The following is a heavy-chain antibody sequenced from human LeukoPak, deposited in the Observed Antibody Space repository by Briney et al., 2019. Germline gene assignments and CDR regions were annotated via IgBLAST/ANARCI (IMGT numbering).Heavy chain of an antibody. CDR2: IYYSGST. V-gene: IGHV4-59*12. D-gene: IGHD5-18*01. CDR1: GVSISPYY. Sequence: PSETLSLTCTVSGVSISPYYWSWIRQPPGKGPEWIGYIYYSGSTNYNPSLKSRVTMSVDTSKNQFSLKLNFVTAADTAVYYCARDRGGYTYSHDYWGQGTLVTVSS. J-gene: IGHJ4*02. CDR3: ARDRGGYTYSHDY.